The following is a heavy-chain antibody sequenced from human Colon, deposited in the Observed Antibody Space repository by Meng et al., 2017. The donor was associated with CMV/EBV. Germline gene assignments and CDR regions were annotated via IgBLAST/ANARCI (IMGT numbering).Heavy chain of an antibody. CDR2: IYFSGGT. CDR1: AGSINTDNYY. J-gene: IGHJ4*02. V-gene: IGHV4-39*07. D-gene: IGHD6-13*01. CDR3: AHALRADASTWGRFDN. Sequence: SETLSLTCTVSAGSINTDNYYWAWVRQPPGKGLEWIGTIYFSGGTYHHPSRRSRVTISGDTSRNQFSLTLNAVADADTAAYYCAHALRADASTWGRFDNWGQGTLVTVSS.